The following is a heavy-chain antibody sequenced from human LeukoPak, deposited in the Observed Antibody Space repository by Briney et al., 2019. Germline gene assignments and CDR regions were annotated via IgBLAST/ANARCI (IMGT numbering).Heavy chain of an antibody. CDR3: AKDARMPSLLWFEELPYYFDY. J-gene: IGHJ4*02. Sequence: PGGSLRLSCAASGFTFSKYAMSWVRQAPGKGLEWVSAIGGSGGRTFYADSVKGRFTISRDNSKNTLYLQMNSLRAEDTAVYYCAKDARMPSLLWFEELPYYFDYWGQGTLATVSS. CDR2: IGGSGGRT. CDR1: GFTFSKYA. V-gene: IGHV3-23*01. D-gene: IGHD3-10*01.